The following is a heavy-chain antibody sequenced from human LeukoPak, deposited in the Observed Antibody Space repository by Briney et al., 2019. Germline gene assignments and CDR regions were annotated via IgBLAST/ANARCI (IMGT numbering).Heavy chain of an antibody. V-gene: IGHV1-8*01. CDR2: MNPNSGNT. J-gene: IGHJ5*02. CDR1: GYTFTSYD. Sequence: ASVKVSCKASGYTFTSYDINWVRQATGQGLEWMGWMNPNSGNTGYAQKFQGRVTMTRNTSISTAYMELSSLRSEDTAVYYCARVTEKRYCGSTSCPFDPWGQGTLVTVSS. D-gene: IGHD2-2*01. CDR3: ARVTEKRYCGSTSCPFDP.